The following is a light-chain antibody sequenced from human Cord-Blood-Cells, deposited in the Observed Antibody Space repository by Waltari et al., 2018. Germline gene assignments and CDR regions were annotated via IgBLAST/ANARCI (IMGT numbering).Light chain of an antibody. CDR1: SSDVGGYNY. CDR2: DVS. J-gene: IGLJ1*01. CDR3: CSYAGSYSYV. V-gene: IGLV2-11*01. Sequence: QSALTQPRSVSGSPGQSVTISCTGTSSDVGGYNYVSWYQQQPGKAPKLMIYDVSKRPSVGPDRFSGSKSGSTASLTISGLQAEDDADYYCCSYAGSYSYVFGTGTKVTVL.